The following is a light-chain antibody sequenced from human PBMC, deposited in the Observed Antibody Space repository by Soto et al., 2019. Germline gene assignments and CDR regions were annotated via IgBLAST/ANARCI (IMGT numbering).Light chain of an antibody. CDR3: QQYSSYWT. CDR2: DAT. CDR1: QSISSW. J-gene: IGKJ1*01. Sequence: DIQMTQSPSTLSASVGDRVTSTFRASQSISSWLAWYQQKPGKAPKLLIHDATSLESGVPSGFSGSGSGTEFTLTISSLQPDDFATYYCQQYSSYWTFAQGTKVDI. V-gene: IGKV1-5*01.